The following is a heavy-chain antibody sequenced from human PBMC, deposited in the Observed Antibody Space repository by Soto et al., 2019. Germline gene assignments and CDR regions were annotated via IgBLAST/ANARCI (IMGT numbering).Heavy chain of an antibody. Sequence: GSLRLSCVTSGFTFSRNTMNWVRQAPGKGLXWVAXXXSXGXXXYXXXXVKGRFSASRDNAKNSLSLQMDSLRPDDTAIYFCVKDEGIEAMDVWGQGTTVTVSS. D-gene: IGHD3-3*02. CDR3: VKDEGIEAMDV. CDR2: XXSXGXXX. J-gene: IGHJ6*02. V-gene: IGHV3-21*01. CDR1: GFTFSRNT.